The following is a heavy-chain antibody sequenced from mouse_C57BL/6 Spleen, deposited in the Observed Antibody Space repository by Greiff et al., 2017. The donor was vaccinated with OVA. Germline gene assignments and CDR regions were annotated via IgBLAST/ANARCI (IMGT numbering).Heavy chain of an antibody. CDR1: GYSFTDYN. J-gene: IGHJ4*01. D-gene: IGHD2-10*02. CDR3: ERSKYDYYALDY. V-gene: IGHV1-39*01. Sequence: EVQLLQSGPELVKPGASVKISCKASGYSFTDYNMNWVKQSNGKSLEWIGVTNPDYGTTSYHQKFKGNATLPVDQSISTAYMQLNSLTSEDSAVYYCERSKYDYYALDYCGQGTAVTVSS. CDR2: TNPDYGTT.